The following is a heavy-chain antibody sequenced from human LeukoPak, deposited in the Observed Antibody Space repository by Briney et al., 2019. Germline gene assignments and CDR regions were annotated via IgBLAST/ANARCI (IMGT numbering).Heavy chain of an antibody. CDR2: ISSSSSYI. Sequence: GGSLRLSCAASGFTFSSYSMNWVRQAPGKGLEWVSSISSSSSYIYYADSVEGRFTISRDNAKNSLYLQMSSLRAEDTAVYYCARLTQLARGRYWGQGTLVTVSS. CDR1: GFTFSSYS. V-gene: IGHV3-21*04. CDR3: ARLTQLARGRY. D-gene: IGHD6-6*01. J-gene: IGHJ4*02.